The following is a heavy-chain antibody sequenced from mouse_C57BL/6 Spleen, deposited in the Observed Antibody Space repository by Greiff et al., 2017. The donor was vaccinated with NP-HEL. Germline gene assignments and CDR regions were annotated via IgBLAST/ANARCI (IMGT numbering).Heavy chain of an antibody. CDR1: GFTFSDYY. D-gene: IGHD1-1*01. CDR2: ISNGGGST. V-gene: IGHV5-12*01. CDR3: ARPYGSSYGGWYFDV. Sequence: EVMLVESGGGLVQPGGSLKLSCAASGFTFSDYYMYWVRQTPEKRLEWVAYISNGGGSTYYPDTVKGRFTISRDNAKNTLYLQMSRLKSEDTAMYYCARPYGSSYGGWYFDVWGTGTTVTVSS. J-gene: IGHJ1*03.